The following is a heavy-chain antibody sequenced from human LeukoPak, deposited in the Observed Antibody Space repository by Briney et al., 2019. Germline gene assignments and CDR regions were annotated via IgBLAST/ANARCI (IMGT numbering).Heavy chain of an antibody. CDR1: GFTFSSYA. CDR2: ISGSGGNT. V-gene: IGHV3-23*01. Sequence: GGSLRLSCAASGFTFSSYAMSCVRLAPGKGLEWVSGISGSGGNTYYADSVKGRFTISRDNSNNALYLQMNRLRAEDTAVYYCARHSRGRWYVFDYWGQGTLVTVSS. CDR3: ARHSRGRWYVFDY. D-gene: IGHD6-13*01. J-gene: IGHJ4*02.